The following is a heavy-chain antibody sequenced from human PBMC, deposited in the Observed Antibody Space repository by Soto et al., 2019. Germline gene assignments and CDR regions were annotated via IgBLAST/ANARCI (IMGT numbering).Heavy chain of an antibody. J-gene: IGHJ6*02. D-gene: IGHD6-6*01. CDR2: IYYSGST. CDR1: GGSISSYY. V-gene: IGHV4-59*01. CDR3: ARAYSSSTLYGMDV. Sequence: SETLSLTCTVSGGSISSYYWSWIRQPPGKGLEWIGYIYYSGSTNYNPSLKSRVTISVDTSKNQFSPKLSSVTAADTAVYYCARAYSSSTLYGMDVWGQGTTVTVSS.